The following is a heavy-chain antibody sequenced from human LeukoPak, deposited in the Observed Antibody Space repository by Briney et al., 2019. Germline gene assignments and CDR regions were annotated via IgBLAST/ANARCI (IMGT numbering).Heavy chain of an antibody. CDR1: GFTFSSYA. Sequence: GGSLRLSCAASGFTFSSYAMSWVRQAPGKGLEWVSAISGRGGSTYYADSVKGRFTISRDNSKNTLYLQMNSLRAEDTAVYYCAKEDDSSGYYTAGMDYFDYWGQGTLVTVSS. CDR2: ISGRGGST. D-gene: IGHD3-22*01. J-gene: IGHJ4*02. CDR3: AKEDDSSGYYTAGMDYFDY. V-gene: IGHV3-23*01.